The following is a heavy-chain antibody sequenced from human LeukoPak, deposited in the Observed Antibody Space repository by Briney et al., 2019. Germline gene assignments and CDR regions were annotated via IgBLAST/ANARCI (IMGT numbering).Heavy chain of an antibody. V-gene: IGHV3-30*02. CDR3: ARVSSSGWYRGDY. D-gene: IGHD6-19*01. Sequence: GGSLRLSCTASGFTFSSYGMNWVRQAPGKGLEWVTFIRYDGSNKNYADSVKGRFTISRDNAKNSLYLQMNSLRAEDTAVYYCARVSSSGWYRGDYWGQGTLVTVSS. J-gene: IGHJ4*02. CDR1: GFTFSSYG. CDR2: IRYDGSNK.